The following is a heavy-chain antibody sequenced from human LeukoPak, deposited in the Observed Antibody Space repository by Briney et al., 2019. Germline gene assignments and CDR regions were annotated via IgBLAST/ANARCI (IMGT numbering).Heavy chain of an antibody. Sequence: GGSLRLSCAASGFTFSSYSMNWVRQAPGKGLEWVSSISSSSSYIYYADSVKGRFTISRDNAKNSLYLQMNSLRAEDTAVYYCARGAGSGSPKYGMDVWGQGTTVTVSS. D-gene: IGHD1-26*01. CDR2: ISSSSSYI. CDR1: GFTFSSYS. J-gene: IGHJ6*02. V-gene: IGHV3-21*01. CDR3: ARGAGSGSPKYGMDV.